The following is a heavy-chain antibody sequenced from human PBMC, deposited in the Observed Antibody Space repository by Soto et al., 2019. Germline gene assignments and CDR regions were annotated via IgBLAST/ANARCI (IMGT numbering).Heavy chain of an antibody. CDR2: IKEDGSEK. J-gene: IGHJ4*02. CDR1: GFTFSTYW. CDR3: VRVGRLGGY. D-gene: IGHD3-16*01. Sequence: EVQLVESGGGLVQPGGSLRLSCAASGFTFSTYWMSWVRQAPGKGLEWVANIKEDGSEKYYVDSVKGRFTISRDNANNSLYLQTNSLRAEDTAVYYCVRVGRLGGYWGQGTPVTVSS. V-gene: IGHV3-7*03.